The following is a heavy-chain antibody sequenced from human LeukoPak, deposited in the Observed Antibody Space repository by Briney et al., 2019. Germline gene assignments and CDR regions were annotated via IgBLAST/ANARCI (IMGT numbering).Heavy chain of an antibody. CDR3: ARDPESSSFDL. D-gene: IGHD6-13*01. V-gene: IGHV3-7*01. J-gene: IGHJ4*02. CDR1: GSSFSTYW. CDR2: IDKGGSVR. Sequence: GGSLRLSCAASGSSFSTYWMSWVRQTPAKGLEFVANIDKGGSVRDYMDSLKGRCTISRDNAKKSLYLEINSLRADDTAVYYCARDPESSSFDLWGRGALVTVSS.